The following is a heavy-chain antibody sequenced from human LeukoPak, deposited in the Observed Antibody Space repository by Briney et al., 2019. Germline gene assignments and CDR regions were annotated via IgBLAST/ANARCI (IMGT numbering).Heavy chain of an antibody. D-gene: IGHD3-16*01. V-gene: IGHV5-51*01. J-gene: IGHJ1*01. CDR3: ARLPRPGGRFQH. CDR2: IYPGDSDT. Sequence: GESLKISCQVSGYTFTSYWIGWVRQMPGKGLESMGIIYPGDSDTRYSPSFQGQVTISADKSISTAYLQWSSLKASDSAMYFCARLPRPGGRFQHXXXGTLVTVSS. CDR1: GYTFTSYW.